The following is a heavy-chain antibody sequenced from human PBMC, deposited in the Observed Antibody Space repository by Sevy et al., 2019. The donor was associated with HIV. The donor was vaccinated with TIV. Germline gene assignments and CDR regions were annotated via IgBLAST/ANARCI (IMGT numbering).Heavy chain of an antibody. CDR2: ISSSGSTI. CDR3: AREMEGVPDSAFDI. J-gene: IGHJ3*02. V-gene: IGHV3-11*01. Sequence: GSLRLSCAASRFTFSDYYMSWIRQAPGKGLEWLSYISSSGSTIYYADSVKGRFTISRDNAKNSLYLQMNSLRAEDTAVYYCAREMEGVPDSAFDIWGQGTMVTVSS. D-gene: IGHD3-22*01. CDR1: RFTFSDYY.